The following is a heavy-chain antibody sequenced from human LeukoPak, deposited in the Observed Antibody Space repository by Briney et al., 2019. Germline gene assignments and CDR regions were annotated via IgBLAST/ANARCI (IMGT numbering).Heavy chain of an antibody. V-gene: IGHV4-59*08. CDR1: GGSISSYY. CDR3: ARGLDTAMVLNDAFDI. J-gene: IGHJ3*02. CDR2: IYYSGST. Sequence: KSWETLSLTCTVSGGSISSYYWSWIRQPPGKGLEWIGYIYYSGSTNYNPSLKSRVTISVDTSKNQFSLKLSSVTAADTAVYYCARGLDTAMVLNDAFDIWGQGTMVTVSS. D-gene: IGHD5-18*01.